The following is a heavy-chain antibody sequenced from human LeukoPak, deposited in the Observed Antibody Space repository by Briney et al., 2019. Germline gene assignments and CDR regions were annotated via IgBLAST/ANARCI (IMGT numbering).Heavy chain of an antibody. CDR1: GASIDGYY. V-gene: IGHV4-4*07. D-gene: IGHD3-10*01. J-gene: IGHJ6*03. CDR2: IHTSGTT. CDR3: ARMPPVRGVRNFYFYYYVDV. Sequence: SETLSLTCTVSGASIDGYYWSWIRQPAGQSPEWIGGIHTSGTTNYNPAFKSRVIMSVDTSDKQFSLNVSSVTAADTAVYYCARMPPVRGVRNFYFYYYVDVWGRGTTVTVSS.